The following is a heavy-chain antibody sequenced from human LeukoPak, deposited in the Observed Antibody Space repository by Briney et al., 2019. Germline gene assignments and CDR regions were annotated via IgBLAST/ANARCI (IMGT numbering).Heavy chain of an antibody. Sequence: GGSLRLSCAASGFTFSNYAMSWVRQAPGKGLEWVSAISASGGSAFYADSVKGRFTISRDSAKSSLFLQMNSLRVEDTAIYYCARVARQLTGYWGQGTLVTVSS. J-gene: IGHJ4*02. V-gene: IGHV3-23*01. CDR3: ARVARQLTGY. CDR2: ISASGGSA. CDR1: GFTFSNYA. D-gene: IGHD3-9*01.